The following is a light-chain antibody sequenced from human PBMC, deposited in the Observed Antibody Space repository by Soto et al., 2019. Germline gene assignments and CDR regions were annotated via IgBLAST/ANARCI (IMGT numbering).Light chain of an antibody. CDR2: RNN. CDR1: SSNIGSNY. V-gene: IGLV1-47*01. Sequence: QSVLTQPPSASGTPGQRVTISCSGSSSNIGSNYVYSYQQLQGTAPTLLIYRNNKRPSGVHDRFSGSESGPAASLAISALGCEDGAYYYCAAWNECLSGVVFGGGTKLTVL. J-gene: IGLJ2*01. CDR3: AAWNECLSGVV.